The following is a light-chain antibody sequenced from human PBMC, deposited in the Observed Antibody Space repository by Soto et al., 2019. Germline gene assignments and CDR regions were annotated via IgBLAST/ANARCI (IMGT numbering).Light chain of an antibody. CDR2: DVN. J-gene: IGLJ3*02. CDR1: SSDVGDYNY. V-gene: IGLV2-11*01. CDR3: CSYAGSYTLWV. Sequence: QSALTQPRSVSGSPGQSVTISCTGTSSDVGDYNYVSWYQQHPGKAPKLMIYDVNKRPSGVPDRFSGSKSGNTASLTISGLQAEDEADYCCCSYAGSYTLWVFGGGTKVTVL.